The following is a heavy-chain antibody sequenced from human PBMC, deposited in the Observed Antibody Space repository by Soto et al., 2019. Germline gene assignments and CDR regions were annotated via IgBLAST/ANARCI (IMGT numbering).Heavy chain of an antibody. CDR1: GYTFTSYA. CDR3: ARDCCGGDCCSPFDI. Sequence: ASVKVSCKASGYTFTSYAMHWVRQAPGQRLEWMGWINAGNGNTKYSQKFQGRVTITRDTSASTAYMELSSLRSEDTAVYYCARDCCGGDCCSPFDIWGQGTMVTVSS. CDR2: INAGNGNT. D-gene: IGHD2-21*02. V-gene: IGHV1-3*01. J-gene: IGHJ3*02.